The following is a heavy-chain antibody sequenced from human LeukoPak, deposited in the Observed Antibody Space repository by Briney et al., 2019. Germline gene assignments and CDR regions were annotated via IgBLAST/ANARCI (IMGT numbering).Heavy chain of an antibody. V-gene: IGHV4-34*01. CDR3: ARGIDSFALDI. CDR2: INHSGST. CDR1: GGSFSGYY. D-gene: IGHD2-15*01. Sequence: TLSLTCAVYGGSFSGYYWSWIRQPPGKGLEWIGEINHSGSTNYNPSLKSRVTISVDTSKNQFSLKLSSVTAADTAVYCCARGIDSFALDIWGQGTMVTVSS. J-gene: IGHJ3*02.